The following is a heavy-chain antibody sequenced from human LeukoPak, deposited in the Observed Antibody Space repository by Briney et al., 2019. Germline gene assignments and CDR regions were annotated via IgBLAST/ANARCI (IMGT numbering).Heavy chain of an antibody. CDR3: ARVLELGMADYFDY. CDR1: GFTFSSYA. V-gene: IGHV3-30-3*01. D-gene: IGHD3-10*01. J-gene: IGHJ4*02. Sequence: GGSLILSCAASGFTFSSYAMHWVRQAPGKGLEWVAVISYDGSNKYYADSVKGRFTISRDNSKNTLYLQMNSLRAEDTAVYYCARVLELGMADYFDYWGQGTLVTVSS. CDR2: ISYDGSNK.